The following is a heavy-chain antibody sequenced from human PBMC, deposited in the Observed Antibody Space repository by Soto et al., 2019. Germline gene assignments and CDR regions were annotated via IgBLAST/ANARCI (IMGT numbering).Heavy chain of an antibody. V-gene: IGHV3-7*03. CDR1: GLPFSTYW. CDR2: IKQDESEK. Sequence: GGSLRLSCAASGLPFSTYWLSWVRQAPGKGLEWVANIKQDESEKNYVDSVKGRFTISRDNAKNSLYLQMNSLRAEDTAVYYCTNDKFSGNYYVRGVTYYFEYWGQGTLVTVSS. CDR3: TNDKFSGNYYVRGVTYYFEY. J-gene: IGHJ4*02. D-gene: IGHD1-26*01.